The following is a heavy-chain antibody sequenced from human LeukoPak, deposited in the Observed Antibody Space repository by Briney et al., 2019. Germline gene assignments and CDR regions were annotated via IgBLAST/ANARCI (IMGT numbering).Heavy chain of an antibody. D-gene: IGHD6-19*01. CDR2: IYTSGST. V-gene: IGHV4-4*07. Sequence: SETLSLTCTVSGGSISSYYWSWIRQPAGKGLEWIGRIYTSGSTNYNASLKSRVTMTVDTTKNQFSLKLSSVTAADTAVYYCARDGYSSGWPFDYWGQGTLVTVFS. J-gene: IGHJ4*02. CDR1: GGSISSYY. CDR3: ARDGYSSGWPFDY.